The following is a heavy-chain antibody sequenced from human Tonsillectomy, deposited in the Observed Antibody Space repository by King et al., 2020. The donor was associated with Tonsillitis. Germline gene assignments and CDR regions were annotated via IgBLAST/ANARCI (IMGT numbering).Heavy chain of an antibody. D-gene: IGHD5-18*01. CDR1: GNRFTSYW. Sequence: QLVQSGAEVKKPGESLRISCQDSGNRFTSYWISWVRQMPGKGLEWMGRIDPRDSYTNYSPSFQGQVTLSAYKSISTAYLQWSSLKASDSAMYYCARGPNTAMIDYWGQGTLVTVSS. CDR2: IDPRDSYT. CDR3: ARGPNTAMIDY. V-gene: IGHV5-10-1*03. J-gene: IGHJ4*02.